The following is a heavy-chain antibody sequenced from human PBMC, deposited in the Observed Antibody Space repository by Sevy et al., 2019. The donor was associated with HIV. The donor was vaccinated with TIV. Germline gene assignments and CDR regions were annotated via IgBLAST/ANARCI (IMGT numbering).Heavy chain of an antibody. J-gene: IGHJ5*02. V-gene: IGHV3-74*01. CDR2: ISSDGSMT. Sequence: GGSLRLSCAASGFTFSTYWMHWVRQAPGKGLVWVSRISSDGSMTNYADSVKGRFTISRDNAKKTVYLQMNSLRVEDSALYFCTRAGGLQDWNVHGDWFHPRGQGTQVTVSS. CDR3: TRAGGLQDWNVHGDWFHP. CDR1: GFTFSTYW. D-gene: IGHD1-1*01.